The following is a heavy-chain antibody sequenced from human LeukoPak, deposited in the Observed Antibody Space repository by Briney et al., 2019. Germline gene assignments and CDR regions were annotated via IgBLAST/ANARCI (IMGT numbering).Heavy chain of an antibody. Sequence: ASVKVSCKASGYTFTSYAMHWVRQAPGQRLEWMGWINAGNGNTKYSQEFQGRVTISRDTSASTAYMELSSLRSEDTAVYYCARTDGYNPPIDYWGQGTLVTVSS. CDR2: INAGNGNT. V-gene: IGHV1-3*03. CDR3: ARTDGYNPPIDY. D-gene: IGHD5-24*01. J-gene: IGHJ4*02. CDR1: GYTFTSYA.